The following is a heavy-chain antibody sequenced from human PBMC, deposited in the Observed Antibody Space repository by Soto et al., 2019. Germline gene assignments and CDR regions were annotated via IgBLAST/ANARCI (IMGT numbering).Heavy chain of an antibody. CDR2: ISYDGSNK. J-gene: IGHJ6*02. D-gene: IGHD2-15*01. Sequence: GGSLRLSCAASGFTFSSYAMHWVRQAPGKGLEWVAVISYDGSNKYYADSVKGRFTISRDNSKNTLYLQMNSLRAEDTAVYYCARGPTDVVVVAATLTSYYYYGMDVWGQGTTVTVSS. CDR1: GFTFSSYA. CDR3: ARGPTDVVVVAATLTSYYYYGMDV. V-gene: IGHV3-30-3*01.